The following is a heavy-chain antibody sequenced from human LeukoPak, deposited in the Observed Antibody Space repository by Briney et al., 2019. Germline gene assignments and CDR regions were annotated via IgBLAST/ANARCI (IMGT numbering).Heavy chain of an antibody. V-gene: IGHV1-69*04. D-gene: IGHD4-17*01. J-gene: IGHJ6*02. CDR1: GGTFSSYA. Sequence: SVKVSCKASGGTFSSYAISWVRQAPGQGLEWMGRIIPILGIANYAQKFQGRVTITADKSTSTAYMELSSLRSEDTAVYYCARISEDYGDYYYYGMDVWGQGTTVTVSS. CDR2: IIPILGIA. CDR3: ARISEDYGDYYYYGMDV.